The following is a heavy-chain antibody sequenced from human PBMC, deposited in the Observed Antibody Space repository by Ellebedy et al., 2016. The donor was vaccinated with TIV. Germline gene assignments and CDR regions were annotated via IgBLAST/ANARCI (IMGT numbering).Heavy chain of an antibody. V-gene: IGHV3-66*01. Sequence: GESLKISCAASGFTVSRNYMTWVRQAPGKGLEWVSLIYSGGDTSYADSVKGRFTISRDNSKNTLYLQMNSLRAEDTAVYYCARVRFGSFDYWGQGTLVTVSS. CDR3: ARVRFGSFDY. D-gene: IGHD3-10*01. CDR1: GFTVSRNY. J-gene: IGHJ4*02. CDR2: IYSGGDT.